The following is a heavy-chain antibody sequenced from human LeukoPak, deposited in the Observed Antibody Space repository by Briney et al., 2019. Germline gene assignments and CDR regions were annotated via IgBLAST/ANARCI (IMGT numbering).Heavy chain of an antibody. D-gene: IGHD6-19*01. CDR2: ISYDGSNK. CDR3: AKDGHGNGWSRFYYFDY. CDR1: GFTFSSYG. Sequence: QPGRSLRLSCAASGFTFSSYGMHWVRQAPGKGLEWVAVISYDGSNKLYADSVKGRFTISRDNSKNTLFVQMNSLRAEDTAVYYCAKDGHGNGWSRFYYFDYWGQGTLVTVSS. J-gene: IGHJ4*02. V-gene: IGHV3-30*18.